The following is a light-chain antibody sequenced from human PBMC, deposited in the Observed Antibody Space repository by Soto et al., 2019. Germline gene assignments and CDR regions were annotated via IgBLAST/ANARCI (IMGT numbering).Light chain of an antibody. J-gene: IGLJ2*01. CDR2: ENN. Sequence: QSVLTQAPSVSAAPGQTVTIPCSGSSSNIGTHYVCWYRQLPGTAPKLIIYENNKRPSGIPDRFSGSKSGTSATLGITGLQTGDEADYYCGSWDKEMLFGGGTQLTVL. V-gene: IGLV1-51*02. CDR1: SSNIGTHY. CDR3: GSWDKEML.